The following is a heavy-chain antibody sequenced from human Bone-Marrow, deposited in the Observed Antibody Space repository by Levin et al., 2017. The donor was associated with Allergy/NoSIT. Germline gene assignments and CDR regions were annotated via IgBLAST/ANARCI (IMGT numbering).Heavy chain of an antibody. V-gene: IGHV3-48*01. D-gene: IGHD3-9*01. CDR3: ARDELFKDVLTGSFDY. Sequence: GESLKISCAASGFTLSTYSMNWVRQAPGQGLEWLAHITGSGRDTYYADSVKGRFIISRDNAKNSVYLEMNSLRAEDTAVYYCARDELFKDVLTGSFDYWGQGALVTVSS. CDR1: GFTLSTYS. J-gene: IGHJ4*02. CDR2: ITGSGRDT.